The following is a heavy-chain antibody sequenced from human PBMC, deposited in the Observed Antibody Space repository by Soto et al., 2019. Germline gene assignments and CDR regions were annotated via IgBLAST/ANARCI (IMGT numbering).Heavy chain of an antibody. V-gene: IGHV4-34*01. Sequence: SETLSLTCAVYGGSVSGYSWSWIRQPPGKGLEWIGEINHSGSTNYNPSLKSRVTISVDTSKNQFSLKLSSVTAADTAVYYCARGVTMVRGVIINWGLREARYNWFDPWGHGTLVTVSS. D-gene: IGHD3-10*01. CDR1: GGSVSGYS. CDR2: INHSGST. J-gene: IGHJ5*02. CDR3: ARGVTMVRGVIINWGLREARYNWFDP.